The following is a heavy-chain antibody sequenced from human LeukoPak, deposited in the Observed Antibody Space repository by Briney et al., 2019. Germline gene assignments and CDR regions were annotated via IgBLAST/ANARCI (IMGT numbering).Heavy chain of an antibody. CDR3: ARHPSYTSGWPLDY. V-gene: IGHV5-51*01. J-gene: IGHJ4*02. CDR2: IYLGDSDT. Sequence: GESLKISCKGFGYSSTNSWIGWVRQVPWKGLEWMGIIYLGDSDTRYSPSFQGQVTISADKSITTAYLQWSSLKASDTATYYCARHPSYTSGWPLDYWGQGTLVTVSS. CDR1: GYSSTNSW. D-gene: IGHD6-19*01.